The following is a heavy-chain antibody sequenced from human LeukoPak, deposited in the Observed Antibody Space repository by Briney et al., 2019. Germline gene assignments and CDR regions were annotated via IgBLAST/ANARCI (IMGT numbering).Heavy chain of an antibody. V-gene: IGHV4-39*01. CDR3: NYYDSSGYYDAFDI. D-gene: IGHD3-22*01. CDR1: GGSISSSSYY. Sequence: SETLSLTCTVSGGSISSSSYYWGWIRQPPGKGLEWIGSIYYSGSTYYNPSLKSRVTISVDTSKNQFSLKLSSVTAADTAVYYCNYYDSSGYYDAFDIWGQGTMVTVSS. CDR2: IYYSGST. J-gene: IGHJ3*02.